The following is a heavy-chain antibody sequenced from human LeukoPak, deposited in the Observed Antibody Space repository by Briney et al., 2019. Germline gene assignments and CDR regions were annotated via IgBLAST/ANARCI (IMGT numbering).Heavy chain of an antibody. CDR1: GYSISRGYY. Sequence: PSETLSLTCTVSGYSISRGYYWGGIRQPPGNGLEGVGSIYHGGSTYYNPSLKQRVTISVDTSKNQFSLKRNSVTGADTAIYYCARVGGGSGSYSPFFACWGQGTLVTVSS. J-gene: IGHJ4*02. V-gene: IGHV4-38-2*02. D-gene: IGHD3-10*01. CDR2: IYHGGST. CDR3: ARVGGGSGSYSPFFAC.